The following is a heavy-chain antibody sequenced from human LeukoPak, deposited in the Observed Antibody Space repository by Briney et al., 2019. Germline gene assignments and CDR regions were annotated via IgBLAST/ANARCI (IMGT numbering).Heavy chain of an antibody. J-gene: IGHJ6*03. CDR1: GGSINNYY. Sequence: KPSETLSLTCTVSGGSINNYYWSWIRQPAGKGLEWIGLIYSSGSTSYNPSLKSRVTISVDTSKNQFSLKLSSVTAADTAVYYCARDSRYYDILTGNYYYYYMDVWGKGTTVTISS. CDR3: ARDSRYYDILTGNYYYYYMDV. D-gene: IGHD3-9*01. CDR2: IYSSGST. V-gene: IGHV4-4*07.